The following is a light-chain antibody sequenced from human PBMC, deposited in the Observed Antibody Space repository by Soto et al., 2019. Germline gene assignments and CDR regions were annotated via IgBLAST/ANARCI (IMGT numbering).Light chain of an antibody. Sequence: QSVLTQTASVSGSPGQSITISCTGTSGDVGSYKLVSWYQLRPGKAPKLMIFDVDIRPSGVSNRFSGSKSGNTASLTISGLQAEDEGDYYCSSYTGSSTLGIFGGGTKLTVL. CDR1: SGDVGSYKL. CDR2: DVD. CDR3: SSYTGSSTLGI. J-gene: IGLJ2*01. V-gene: IGLV2-14*02.